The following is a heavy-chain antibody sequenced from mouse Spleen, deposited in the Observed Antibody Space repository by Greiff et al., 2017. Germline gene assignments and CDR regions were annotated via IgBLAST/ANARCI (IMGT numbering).Heavy chain of an antibody. Sequence: EVKLVESGGGLVKLGGSLKLSCAASGFTFSSYAMSWVRQTPEKRLEWVATISSGGGNTYYRDSVKGRFTISRDNAKNTLYLQMSSLKSEDTAMYYCARRGYGNYVFAYWGQGTLVTVSA. CDR1: GFTFSSYA. D-gene: IGHD2-10*02. V-gene: IGHV5-9*04. CDR3: ARRGYGNYVFAY. J-gene: IGHJ3*01. CDR2: ISSGGGNT.